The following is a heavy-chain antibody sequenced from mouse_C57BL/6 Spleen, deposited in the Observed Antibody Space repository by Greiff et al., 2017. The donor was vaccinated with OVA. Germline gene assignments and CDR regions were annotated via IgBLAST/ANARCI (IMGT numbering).Heavy chain of an antibody. CDR2: INPNTGGT. CDR3: ASEGYYGYAMDY. Sequence: VQLQQSGPELVKPGASVKISCKASGYTFTDYYMNWVKQSHGKSLEWIGDINPNTGGTSYNQKFKGKATLTVDKSSSTAYMELRSLTSEDSAVYYCASEGYYGYAMDYWGQGTSVTVSS. D-gene: IGHD2-3*01. V-gene: IGHV1-26*01. CDR1: GYTFTDYY. J-gene: IGHJ4*01.